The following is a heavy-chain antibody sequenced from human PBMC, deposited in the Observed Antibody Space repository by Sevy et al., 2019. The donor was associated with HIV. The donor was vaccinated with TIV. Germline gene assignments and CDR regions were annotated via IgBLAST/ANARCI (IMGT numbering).Heavy chain of an antibody. Sequence: GGSLRLSCAASGFTFSSYTMHWVRQAPGKGLEWVAFISYDGSRKYYADSVKGRFTIFRDNSKNTLYLQMNNLSAEDTAVFYCARDLALSGSYSWLAYWGQGTLVTVSS. CDR2: ISYDGSRK. V-gene: IGHV3-30*14. CDR1: GFTFSSYT. D-gene: IGHD1-26*01. CDR3: ARDLALSGSYSWLAY. J-gene: IGHJ4*02.